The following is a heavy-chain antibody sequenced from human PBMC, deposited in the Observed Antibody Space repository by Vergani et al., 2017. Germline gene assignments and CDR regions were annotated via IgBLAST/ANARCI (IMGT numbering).Heavy chain of an antibody. D-gene: IGHD6-13*01. CDR2: ISYDGTQK. V-gene: IGHV3-30*03. J-gene: IGHJ1*01. Sequence: QVHLVESGGGVVQPGRSLRLSCVVSGFTSSYYGMHWVRQAPGKGLEWVAVISYDGTQKYYADSVKGRFTISRDNSQRTLYLQMNSLRTEDTAVYYCATKSCVTPGCQIGYFREWGQGTLVTVSS. CDR1: GFTSSYYG. CDR3: ATKSCVTPGCQIGYFRE.